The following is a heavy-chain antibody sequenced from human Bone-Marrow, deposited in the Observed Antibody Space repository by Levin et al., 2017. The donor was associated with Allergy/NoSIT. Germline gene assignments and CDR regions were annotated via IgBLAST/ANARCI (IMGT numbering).Heavy chain of an antibody. CDR3: ARDETASTGLALDP. CDR1: GYTFSDYH. J-gene: IGHJ5*02. CDR2: INGDRGNT. D-gene: IGHD6-13*01. V-gene: IGHV1-2*02. Sequence: GASVKVSCKTSGYTFSDYHLHWVRQAPGQGLEWMAWINGDRGNTEYSQKFRGRVTVTRDKSTSTAYMELNRLASDDTAVYYCARDETASTGLALDPWGQGTLVTVSA.